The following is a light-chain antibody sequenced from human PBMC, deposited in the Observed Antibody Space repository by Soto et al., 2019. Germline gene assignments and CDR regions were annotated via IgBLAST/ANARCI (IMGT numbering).Light chain of an antibody. J-gene: IGLJ1*01. CDR2: EVS. CDR3: TSYTSSSTLDV. CDR1: SSDVGGYNY. V-gene: IGLV2-14*01. Sequence: HSALTQPASVSGSPGQSITISCTGTSSDVGGYNYVSWYQQHPGKAPKLMIYEVSNRPSGVSNRFSGSKSGHTASLTISGLQSEDEADYFCTSYTSSSTLDVFGTGTKLTVL.